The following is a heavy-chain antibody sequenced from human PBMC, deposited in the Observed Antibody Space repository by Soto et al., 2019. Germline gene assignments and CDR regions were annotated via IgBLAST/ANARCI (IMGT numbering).Heavy chain of an antibody. CDR2: ISWNSGSI. CDR1: GFTFDDYA. J-gene: IGHJ3*02. Sequence: GGSLRLSCAASGFTFDDYAMHWVRQAPGKGLEWVSGISWNSGSIGYADSVKGRFNISRDNAKNSLYLQMNSLRAEDTALYYCEKVPYLNGDYAFDIWGQGTMVTVSS. D-gene: IGHD4-17*01. CDR3: EKVPYLNGDYAFDI. V-gene: IGHV3-9*01.